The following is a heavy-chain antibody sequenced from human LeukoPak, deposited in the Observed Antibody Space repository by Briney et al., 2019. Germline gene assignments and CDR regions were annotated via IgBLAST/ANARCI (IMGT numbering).Heavy chain of an antibody. CDR3: ARDTAMAYYYYYGMDV. CDR2: MNPNSGNT. Sequence: ASVKVSCSASGYTFTSYDINWVRQATGQGLEWMGWMNPNSGNTGYAQKFQGRVTMTRNTSISTAYMELSSLRSEDTAVYYCARDTAMAYYYYYGMDVWGQGTTVTVSS. V-gene: IGHV1-8*01. J-gene: IGHJ6*02. CDR1: GYTFTSYD. D-gene: IGHD5-18*01.